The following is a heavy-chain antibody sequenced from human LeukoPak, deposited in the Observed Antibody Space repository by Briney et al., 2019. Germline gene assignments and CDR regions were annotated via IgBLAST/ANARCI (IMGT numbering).Heavy chain of an antibody. D-gene: IGHD6-19*01. Sequence: GGSLRLSCAASGFTFSSYGMHWVRQAPGKGLEWVAVISYDGSNKYYADSVKGRFTISRDNSKNTLYLQMNSLRAEDTAVYYCARSRQWLVDDAFDIWGQGTMVTVSS. CDR1: GFTFSSYG. CDR3: ARSRQWLVDDAFDI. V-gene: IGHV3-30*03. J-gene: IGHJ3*02. CDR2: ISYDGSNK.